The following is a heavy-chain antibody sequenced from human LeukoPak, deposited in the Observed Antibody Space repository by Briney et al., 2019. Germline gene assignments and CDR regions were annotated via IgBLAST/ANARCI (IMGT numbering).Heavy chain of an antibody. D-gene: IGHD6-13*01. Sequence: PSETLSLTCTVSGYSISSGYYWGWIRQPPGKGLEWIGSIYHSGSTYYNPSLKSRVTISVDTSKNQFSLKLSSVTAADTAVYYCARVSSYSSSWSYFDYWGQGTLVTVSS. CDR1: GYSISSGYY. CDR2: IYHSGST. CDR3: ARVSSYSSSWSYFDY. J-gene: IGHJ4*02. V-gene: IGHV4-38-2*02.